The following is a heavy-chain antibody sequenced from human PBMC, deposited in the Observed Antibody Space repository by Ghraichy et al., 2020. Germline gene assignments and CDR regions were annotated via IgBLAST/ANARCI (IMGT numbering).Heavy chain of an antibody. CDR3: VRDIR. CDR2: INQDGSET. V-gene: IGHV3-7*01. CDR1: GFTFRNYW. Sequence: GGSLRLSCVASGFTFRNYWMYWVRQAPGKGPEWVANINQDGSETNSVDSVKGRFTISRDNGKNSLFLQMNSLRAEDTAVYYCVRDIRWGQGTLVTVSS. J-gene: IGHJ4*02.